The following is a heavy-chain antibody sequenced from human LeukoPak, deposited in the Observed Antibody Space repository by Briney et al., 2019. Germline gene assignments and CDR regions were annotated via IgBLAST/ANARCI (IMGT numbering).Heavy chain of an antibody. CDR1: GFTFSSYA. CDR3: AKVGNDYSNSYYYYYYMDV. D-gene: IGHD4-11*01. V-gene: IGHV3-23*01. J-gene: IGHJ6*03. Sequence: PGGSLRLSCAASGFTFSSYAMSWVRQAPGKGLEWVSAISGSGGSTYYADSVKGRFTISRDNSKNTLYLQMNSLRAEDTAVYYCAKVGNDYSNSYYYYYYMDVWGKGTTVTVSS. CDR2: ISGSGGST.